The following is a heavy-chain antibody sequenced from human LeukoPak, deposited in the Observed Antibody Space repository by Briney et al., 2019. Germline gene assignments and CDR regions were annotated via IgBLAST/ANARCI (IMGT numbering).Heavy chain of an antibody. Sequence: PLETLSLTCSVSGGSISNFNWWNWVRQSPGKGLEWIGYIYHSGSTYYNPSLKSRVTISVDTSKNQFSLKLSSVTAADTAVYYCARLTMVRGVAVSNWGQGTLVTVSS. D-gene: IGHD3-10*01. CDR1: GGSISNFNW. CDR2: IYHSGST. J-gene: IGHJ4*02. V-gene: IGHV4-4*02. CDR3: ARLTMVRGVAVSN.